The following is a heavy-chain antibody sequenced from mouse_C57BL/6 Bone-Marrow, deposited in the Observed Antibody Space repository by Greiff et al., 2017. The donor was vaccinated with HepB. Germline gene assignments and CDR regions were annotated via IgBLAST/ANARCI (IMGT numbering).Heavy chain of an antibody. CDR1: GFTFSSYA. CDR3: TRASYYYPFAY. CDR2: ISSGGDYI. J-gene: IGHJ3*01. D-gene: IGHD1-1*01. Sequence: VQLKESGEGLVKPGGSLKLSCAASGFTFSSYAMSWVRQTPEKRLEWVAYISSGGDYIYYADTVKGRFTISRDNARNTLYLQMSSLKSEDTAMYYCTRASYYYPFAYWGQGTLVTVSA. V-gene: IGHV5-9-1*02.